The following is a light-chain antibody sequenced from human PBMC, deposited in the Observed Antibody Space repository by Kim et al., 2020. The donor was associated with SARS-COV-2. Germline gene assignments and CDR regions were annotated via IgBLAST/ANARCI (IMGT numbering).Light chain of an antibody. CDR2: TTN. Sequence: GQRVTSSCSGSSSNIGRNTVSWYQQFPGTAPKLIIYTTNQRPSGVPDRLSDSKSGTSASLTISGLRSEDEADYHCAAWDDSLNGLVFGGGTQLTVL. CDR1: SSNIGRNT. V-gene: IGLV1-44*01. J-gene: IGLJ2*01. CDR3: AAWDDSLNGLV.